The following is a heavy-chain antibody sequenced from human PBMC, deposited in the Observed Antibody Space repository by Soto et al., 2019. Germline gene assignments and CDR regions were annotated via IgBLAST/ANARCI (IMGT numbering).Heavy chain of an antibody. V-gene: IGHV5-10-1*01. J-gene: IGHJ4*02. CDR3: ARQIYDSDTGPNFQYYFDS. D-gene: IGHD3-22*01. CDR1: GYSFAGYW. CDR2: IDPSDSQT. Sequence: VESLRISWKGSGYSFAGYWITWVRQKPGKGLEWMGRIDPSDSQTYYSPSFRGHVTISGTKSITTVFLQWSSLRASDTAMYYCARQIYDSDTGPNFQYYFDSWGQGTPVTVSS.